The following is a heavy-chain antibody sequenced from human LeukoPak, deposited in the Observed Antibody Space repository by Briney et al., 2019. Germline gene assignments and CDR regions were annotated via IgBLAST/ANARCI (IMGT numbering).Heavy chain of an antibody. D-gene: IGHD2-21*02. Sequence: SETLSLTCTVSGGSISSYYWSWLRQPPGKGLEYIGYTHYSGSTNYNPSLKSRVTISLATSGNQFSLKLSSVTAADTAVYYCASGYCGGACQLGGVDMWGQGTMVTVSS. CDR3: ASGYCGGACQLGGVDM. CDR2: THYSGST. CDR1: GGSISSYY. V-gene: IGHV4-59*01. J-gene: IGHJ3*02.